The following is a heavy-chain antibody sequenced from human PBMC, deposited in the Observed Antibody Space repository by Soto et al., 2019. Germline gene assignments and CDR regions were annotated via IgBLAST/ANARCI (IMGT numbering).Heavy chain of an antibody. Sequence: GESLKISCEASGYIFTSYWISWVRQMPGKGLEWMGRIDPRDSYISYSPSFQGHVTISRNQAFNTTYLQWTSLRTSDTAVYFCARHLEAGSGWSGMAVWGLGTSVTVSS. CDR1: GYIFTSYW. V-gene: IGHV5-10-1*02. J-gene: IGHJ6*02. CDR3: ARHLEAGSGWSGMAV. D-gene: IGHD6-13*01. CDR2: IDPRDSYI.